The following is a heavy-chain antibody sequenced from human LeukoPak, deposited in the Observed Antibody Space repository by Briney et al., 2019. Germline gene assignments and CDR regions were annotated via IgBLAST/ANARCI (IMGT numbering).Heavy chain of an antibody. CDR1: GGSISSGGYS. D-gene: IGHD3-22*01. CDR2: IYHSGST. Sequence: SETLSLTCAVSGGSISSGGYSWSWIRQPPGKGLEWIGYIYHSGSTYYNPSLKSRATISVDRSKNQFSLKLSSVTAADTAVYYCARDARGYYDSPFDYWGQGTLVTVSS. CDR3: ARDARGYYDSPFDY. J-gene: IGHJ4*02. V-gene: IGHV4-30-2*01.